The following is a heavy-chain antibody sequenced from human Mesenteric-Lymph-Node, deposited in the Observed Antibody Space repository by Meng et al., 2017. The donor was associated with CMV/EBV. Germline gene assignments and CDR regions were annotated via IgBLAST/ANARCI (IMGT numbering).Heavy chain of an antibody. CDR2: ISWNSGSI. V-gene: IGHV3-9*01. Sequence: SLKISCAASGFTFDDYAMHWVRQAPGKGLEWVSGISWNSGSIGYADPVKGRFTISRDNAKNSLYLQMNSLRAEDTALYYCAKDGLRGYFDYWGQGTLVTVSS. CDR1: GFTFDDYA. CDR3: AKDGLRGYFDY. J-gene: IGHJ4*02.